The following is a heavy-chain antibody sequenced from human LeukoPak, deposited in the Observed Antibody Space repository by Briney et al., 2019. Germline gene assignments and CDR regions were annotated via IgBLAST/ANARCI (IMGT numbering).Heavy chain of an antibody. V-gene: IGHV4-59*01. CDR2: IYYSGST. CDR3: ARVGRGGRDSSSWSIDY. D-gene: IGHD6-13*01. Sequence: SETLSLTCTVSGGSISSYYWSWIRQPPGKGLEWVGYIYYSGSTNYNPSLKSRVTISVDTSKNQFSLKLSSVTAADTAVYYCARVGRGGRDSSSWSIDYWGQGTLVTVSS. J-gene: IGHJ4*02. CDR1: GGSISSYY.